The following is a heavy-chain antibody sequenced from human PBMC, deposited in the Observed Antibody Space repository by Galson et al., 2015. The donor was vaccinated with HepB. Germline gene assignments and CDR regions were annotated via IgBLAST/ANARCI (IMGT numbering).Heavy chain of an antibody. V-gene: IGHV4-59*04. Sequence: ETLSLTCTVSGGALSSYLWTWIRQPPGKGLEWIGEIFHSGITNYNPSLKSRVTKSVDTSKNQISLRLTSVTAADTAVYYCATTYTSGPSLEAFESWGQGTMVTVSS. J-gene: IGHJ3*02. CDR1: GGALSSYL. CDR3: ATTYTSGPSLEAFES. D-gene: IGHD3-22*01. CDR2: IFHSGIT.